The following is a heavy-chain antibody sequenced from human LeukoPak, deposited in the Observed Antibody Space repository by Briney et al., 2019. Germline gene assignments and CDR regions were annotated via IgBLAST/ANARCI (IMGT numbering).Heavy chain of an antibody. V-gene: IGHV5-51*01. J-gene: IGHJ4*02. CDR2: IYPGDSDT. CDR1: GYSFTSYW. Sequence: PGESLKISCKGSGYSFTSYWIGWVRQMPGKGLEWMGIIYPGDSDTRYSPSFQGQVTISADKSISTAYLQWSSLKASDTAMYYCARHEVDYDYVWGTYAPYWGQGTLVTVSS. D-gene: IGHD3-16*01. CDR3: ARHEVDYDYVWGTYAPY.